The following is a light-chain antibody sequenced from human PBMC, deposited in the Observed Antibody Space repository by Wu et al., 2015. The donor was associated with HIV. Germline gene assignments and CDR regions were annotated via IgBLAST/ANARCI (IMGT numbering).Light chain of an antibody. Sequence: IIMTQSPATLSVSPGESATLSCRASQSVSSNLAWYQHKPGQAPSLVIYAASTRATGIPARFSGSGSGSEFTLTISNMQSEDFAVYYCQHYDSWLSGPTFGQGTKVEIQ. J-gene: IGKJ2*01. CDR1: QSVSSN. CDR2: AAS. V-gene: IGKV3-15*01. CDR3: QHYDSWLSGPT.